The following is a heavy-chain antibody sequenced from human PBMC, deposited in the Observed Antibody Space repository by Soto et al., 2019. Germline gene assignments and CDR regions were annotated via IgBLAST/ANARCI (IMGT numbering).Heavy chain of an antibody. CDR3: ARGPDPTYSDY. J-gene: IGHJ4*02. CDR1: GYTFSNFG. V-gene: IGHV1-18*01. Sequence: QVQVVQSGAEVKKPGASVKVSCKTSGYTFSNFGINWVRQAPGQGLEWMGWINVYNGNTNYVQKLKGRVIMTTDTSTSTAYMELKSLRSDDTAMYYCARGPDPTYSDYWGQGTLVTVSS. CDR2: INVYNGNT.